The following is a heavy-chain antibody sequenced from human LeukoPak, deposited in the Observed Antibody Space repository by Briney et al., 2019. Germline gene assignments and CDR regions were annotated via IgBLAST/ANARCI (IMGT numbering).Heavy chain of an antibody. Sequence: GGSLRLSCAASGFTFSSYWMSWVRQTPGKGLEWVANIKQDGSEKYYVDSVKGRFTISRDNAKNSLYLQMNSLRAEDTAVYYCARDLVVPAAMADNWFDPWGQGTLVTVSS. CDR2: IKQDGSEK. D-gene: IGHD2-2*01. CDR1: GFTFSSYW. V-gene: IGHV3-7*03. CDR3: ARDLVVPAAMADNWFDP. J-gene: IGHJ5*02.